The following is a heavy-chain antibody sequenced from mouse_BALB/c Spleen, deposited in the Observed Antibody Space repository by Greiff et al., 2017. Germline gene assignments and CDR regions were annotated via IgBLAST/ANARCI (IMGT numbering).Heavy chain of an antibody. Sequence: EVKVEESGPGLVKPSQSLSLTCSVTGYSITSGYYWNWIRQFPGNKLEWMGYISYDGSNNYNPSLKNRISITRDTSKNQFFLKLNSVTTEDTATYYCARGGPPGYFDYWGQGTTLTVSS. CDR2: ISYDGSN. J-gene: IGHJ2*01. CDR1: GYSITSGYY. V-gene: IGHV3-6*02. CDR3: ARGGPPGYFDY.